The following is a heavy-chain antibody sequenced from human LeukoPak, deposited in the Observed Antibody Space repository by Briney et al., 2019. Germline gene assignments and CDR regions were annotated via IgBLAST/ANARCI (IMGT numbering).Heavy chain of an antibody. CDR3: ARAPPVAIFGVVIIYSDY. CDR2: ISSSSSYT. V-gene: IGHV3-11*06. D-gene: IGHD3-3*01. Sequence: GGSLRLSCAASGFTFSDYYMSWIRQASGKGLEWVSYISSSSSYTNYADSVKGRFTISRDNAKNSLYLQMNSLRAEDTAVYYCARAPPVAIFGVVIIYSDYWGQGTLVTVSS. J-gene: IGHJ4*02. CDR1: GFTFSDYY.